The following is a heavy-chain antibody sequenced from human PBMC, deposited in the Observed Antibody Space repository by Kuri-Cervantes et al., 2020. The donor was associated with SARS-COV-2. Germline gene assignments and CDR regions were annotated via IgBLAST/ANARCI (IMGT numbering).Heavy chain of an antibody. CDR2: IRSSSYI. CDR3: ARGGITMVRGVPNNWFDP. Sequence: CAASGFTFSSYSMNWVSQAPGKGLEWVSSIRSSSYIYYADSVKGRYTISRDNTKNSLYLQMNSLRAEDAAVYYCARGGITMVRGVPNNWFDPWGQGTLVTVSS. CDR1: GFTFSSYS. D-gene: IGHD3-10*01. J-gene: IGHJ5*02. V-gene: IGHV3-21*01.